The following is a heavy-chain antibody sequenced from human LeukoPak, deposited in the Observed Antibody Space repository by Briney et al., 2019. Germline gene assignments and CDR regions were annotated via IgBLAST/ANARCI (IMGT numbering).Heavy chain of an antibody. CDR2: IYYSGNT. CDR1: GCSISSNGDF. D-gene: IGHD2-15*01. V-gene: IGHV4-39*01. CDR3: ARHSNIVVVVAARGFDP. Sequence: PSETLSLTCTVSGCSISSNGDFWGWIRQPPGKGLEWIGSIYYSGNTYYNPSLKSRVTISVDTSKNQFSLKLSSVTAADTAFYYCARHSNIVVVVAARGFDPWGQGTLVTVSS. J-gene: IGHJ5*02.